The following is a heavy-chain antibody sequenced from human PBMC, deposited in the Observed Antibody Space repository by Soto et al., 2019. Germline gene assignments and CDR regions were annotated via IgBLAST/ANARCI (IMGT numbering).Heavy chain of an antibody. Sequence: EVQLVESGGGLVQPGGSLRLSCAASGFTFSSYDMHWVRQVAGKGLEWVSAIGVAGDTYYPDSVKGRFTISRENAKNSLYLEMHSLRAEDTAVYYCASGGWGSSLYEGGSRIDYWGQGTLVTVSS. D-gene: IGHD6-13*01. V-gene: IGHV3-13*01. J-gene: IGHJ4*02. CDR3: ASGGWGSSLYEGGSRIDY. CDR2: IGVAGDT. CDR1: GFTFSSYD.